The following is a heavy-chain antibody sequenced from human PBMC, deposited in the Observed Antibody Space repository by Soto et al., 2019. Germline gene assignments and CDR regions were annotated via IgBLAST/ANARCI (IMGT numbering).Heavy chain of an antibody. V-gene: IGHV3-30*18. CDR1: GFTFSSYG. CDR3: AKDIEVALSSGWPPGSYYYGMDV. Sequence: QPGGSLRLSCAASGFTFSSYGMHWVRQAPGKGLEWVAVISYDGSNKYYADSVKGRFTISRDNSKNTLYLQMNSLRAEDTAVYYCAKDIEVALSSGWPPGSYYYGMDVWGQGTTVTVSS. D-gene: IGHD6-19*01. CDR2: ISYDGSNK. J-gene: IGHJ6*02.